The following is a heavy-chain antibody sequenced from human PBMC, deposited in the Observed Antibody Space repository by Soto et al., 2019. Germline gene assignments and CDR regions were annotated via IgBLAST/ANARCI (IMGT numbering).Heavy chain of an antibody. Sequence: ESGGGLVKPGGSLRLSCAASGFTFSSYTMNWVRQAPGKGLEWVSSISSSSGYTYYADSVKGRFTISRDNAENSLYLQMSSLRAEDTAVYYCASPKGGAFDIWGQGTMVTVSS. D-gene: IGHD3-16*01. V-gene: IGHV3-21*01. J-gene: IGHJ3*02. CDR3: ASPKGGAFDI. CDR2: ISSSSGYT. CDR1: GFTFSSYT.